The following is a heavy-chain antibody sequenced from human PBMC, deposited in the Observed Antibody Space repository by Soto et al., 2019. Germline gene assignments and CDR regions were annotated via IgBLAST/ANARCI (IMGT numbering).Heavy chain of an antibody. V-gene: IGHV4-61*01. CDR3: ARGGVKDYDFWSGYSYNWFDP. CDR1: GGSVSSGSCY. CDR2: IYYSGST. Sequence: SETLSLTCTVSGGSVSSGSCYWSWIRQPPGKGLEWIGYIYYSGSTNYNPSLKSRVTISVDTSKNQFSLKLSSVTAADTAVYYCARGGVKDYDFWSGYSYNWFDPWGQGPLVTVSS. J-gene: IGHJ5*02. D-gene: IGHD3-3*01.